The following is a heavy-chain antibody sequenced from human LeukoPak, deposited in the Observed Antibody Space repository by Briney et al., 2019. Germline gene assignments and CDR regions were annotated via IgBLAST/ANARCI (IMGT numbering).Heavy chain of an antibody. Sequence: EASVKVSFKASGFTFAISPMQWVRQARGQRLEWIGWIVVGSGNTNYAQKFQERVTITRDMSTSTAYMELNSLRSEDTAVYYCASGSGWYSPDYWGQGTLVTVSS. CDR2: IVVGSGNT. D-gene: IGHD6-19*01. CDR1: GFTFAISP. CDR3: ASGSGWYSPDY. V-gene: IGHV1-58*02. J-gene: IGHJ4*02.